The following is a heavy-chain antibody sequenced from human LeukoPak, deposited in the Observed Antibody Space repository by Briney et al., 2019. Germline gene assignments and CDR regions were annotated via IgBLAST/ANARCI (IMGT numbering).Heavy chain of an antibody. CDR2: ISKKTAI. V-gene: IGHV3-69-1*01. CDR3: ARGTYYSGSGPGSWFDP. CDR1: GFIVSDYY. J-gene: IGHJ5*02. Sequence: PGGSLRLSCAASGFIVSDYYMNWLRQSPGKGLEWVSHISKKTAIEYADSVKGRFTISRDNANNLLLLQMDCLRPEDTGVYYCARGTYYSGSGPGSWFDPWGHGTPVTVSS. D-gene: IGHD3-10*01.